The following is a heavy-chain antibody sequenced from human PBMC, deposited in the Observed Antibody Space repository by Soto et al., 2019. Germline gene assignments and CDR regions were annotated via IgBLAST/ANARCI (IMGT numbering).Heavy chain of an antibody. J-gene: IGHJ4*02. CDR3: AKDQSLYDSSGYQDY. CDR1: GFTFSGYV. Sequence: PGGSLRLSCAASGFTFSGYVMHWVRQSPGKGLEWVAVISYDGSNKYYADSVKGRFTISRDNSKNTLYLQMNSLRAEDTAVYYCAKDQSLYDSSGYQDYWGQGTLVTVSS. V-gene: IGHV3-30*18. D-gene: IGHD3-22*01. CDR2: ISYDGSNK.